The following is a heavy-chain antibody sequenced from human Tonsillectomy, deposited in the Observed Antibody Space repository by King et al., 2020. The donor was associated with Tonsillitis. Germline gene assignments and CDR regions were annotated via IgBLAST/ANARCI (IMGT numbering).Heavy chain of an antibody. CDR2: ISRDGSSE. J-gene: IGHJ4*02. CDR1: GFAFSSFS. Sequence: VQLVESGGGVVQTGKSLRLSCAASGFAFSSFSIHWVRQAPGKGLEWVAMISRDGSSEYYADSVKGRFTISRDNSKNTLYLQMNTLTSADAAVYYCASNIIDAGDTNFDYWGQGTLVTVSS. D-gene: IGHD2/OR15-2a*01. CDR3: ASNIIDAGDTNFDY. V-gene: IGHV3-30*04.